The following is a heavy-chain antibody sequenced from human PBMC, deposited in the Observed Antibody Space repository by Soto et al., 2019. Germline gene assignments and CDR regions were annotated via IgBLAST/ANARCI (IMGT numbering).Heavy chain of an antibody. CDR2: IYYAGST. CDR1: GGSISSTDHY. D-gene: IGHD2-15*01. CDR3: ARQVFHCLRGSCDDYNFYGLDV. J-gene: IGHJ6*02. Sequence: PSETLSLTCTVSGGSISSTDHYWGWIRQPPGKGLEWLGSIYYAGSTFHNPSLKRRATISVDTSRNQFSLRLSSVTASDTAVYYCARQVFHCLRGSCDDYNFYGLDVWGQGTTVTVSS. V-gene: IGHV4-39*01.